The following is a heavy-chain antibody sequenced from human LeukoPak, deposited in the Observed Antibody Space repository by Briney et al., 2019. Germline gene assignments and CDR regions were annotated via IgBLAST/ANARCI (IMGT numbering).Heavy chain of an antibody. CDR1: GYSFTSHN. CDR3: ARGHPGYASGWPDY. J-gene: IGHJ4*02. D-gene: IGHD6-19*01. Sequence: ASVKVSCKTSGYSFTSHNINWVRQATGQGLEWMGWVSPSSGNTAYAQKFQGRVTMTRDTSISTAYMELSSLASEDTAVYYCARGHPGYASGWPDYWGRGALVTVSS. CDR2: VSPSSGNT. V-gene: IGHV1-8*02.